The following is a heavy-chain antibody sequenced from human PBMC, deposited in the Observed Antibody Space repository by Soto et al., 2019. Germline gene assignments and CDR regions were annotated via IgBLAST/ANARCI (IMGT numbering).Heavy chain of an antibody. CDR1: GYTFIGYY. V-gene: IGHV1-2*04. J-gene: IGHJ6*02. D-gene: IGHD3-22*01. Sequence: ASVKVSCKASGYTFIGYYIHWVRQAPGQGLEWMGWINPNSGGTNYAQRFQGWVTMTRDRSISTAYMELSRLKSDDTAVYYCARVRGGLASLGYYRMDVWGQGTTVTVSS. CDR2: INPNSGGT. CDR3: ARVRGGLASLGYYRMDV.